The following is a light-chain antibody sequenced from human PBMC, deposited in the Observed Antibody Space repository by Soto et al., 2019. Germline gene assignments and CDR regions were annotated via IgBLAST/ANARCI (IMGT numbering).Light chain of an antibody. CDR1: QSLLHSNQYNY. V-gene: IGKV2-28*01. J-gene: IGKJ5*01. CDR3: MQALQTPPT. Sequence: DIVMTQSPLSLPVSPGESASISCRSGQSLLHSNQYNYLDWYLQKSGQSPQLLIYLGSNRASGVPDRFTGSGSGTDFTLKISRVEAEDVGVYYCMQALQTPPTFGQGTRLEIK. CDR2: LGS.